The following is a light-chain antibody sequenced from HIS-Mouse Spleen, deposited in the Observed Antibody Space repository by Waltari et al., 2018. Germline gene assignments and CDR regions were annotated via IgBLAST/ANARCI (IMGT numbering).Light chain of an antibody. CDR2: AAS. V-gene: IGKV1-9*01. CDR1: RGISSY. CDR3: QQLNSYPQET. J-gene: IGKJ4*01. Sequence: DIQLTQSPSFLSASVGDRVTITCRASRGISSYLAWYQQKPGKAPKLLIYAASTLQSGVPSRFSGSGSGTEFTLTISSLQPEDFATYYCQQLNSYPQETFVGGTKVEIK.